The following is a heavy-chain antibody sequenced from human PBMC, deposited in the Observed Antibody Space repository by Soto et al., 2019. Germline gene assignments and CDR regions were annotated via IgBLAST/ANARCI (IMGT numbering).Heavy chain of an antibody. V-gene: IGHV1-69*13. D-gene: IGHD3-10*01. CDR2: IIPIFGTA. CDR1: GGTFSSYA. Sequence: VASVKVSCKASGGTFSSYAISWVRQAPGQGLEWMGGIIPIFGTANYAQKFQGRVTITADESTSTAYMELSSLRSEDTAVYYCARGEGSGSYKYGVKYYYYYYGMDVWCQGITVTVS. J-gene: IGHJ6*02. CDR3: ARGEGSGSYKYGVKYYYYYYGMDV.